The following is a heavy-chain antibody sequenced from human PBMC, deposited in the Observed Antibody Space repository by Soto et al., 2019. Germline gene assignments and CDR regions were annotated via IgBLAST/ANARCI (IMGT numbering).Heavy chain of an antibody. CDR1: GFTFSNHW. CDR2: IKPDGSEQ. CDR3: ATVPWTAAAS. V-gene: IGHV3-7*01. D-gene: IGHD6-13*01. Sequence: GGSLRLSCAASGFTFSNHWMHWVRQAPGKGLEWVATIKPDGSEQDYVESVKGRFTISRDNAKNSVHLQMYSLRAEDTAVYYCATVPWTAAASWGQGTLVTVSS. J-gene: IGHJ5*02.